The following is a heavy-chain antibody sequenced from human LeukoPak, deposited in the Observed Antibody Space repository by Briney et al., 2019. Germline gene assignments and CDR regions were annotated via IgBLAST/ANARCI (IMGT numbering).Heavy chain of an antibody. CDR1: GGSISSTNW. D-gene: IGHD3-3*01. J-gene: IGHJ4*02. CDR2: VHLDGRT. Sequence: SETLSLTCGVSGGSISSTNWWTWVRQPPGKGLEWIGEVHLDGRTNYNPSLESRLTMSVDLSENHISLKLTSVTAADAAVYYCAREGGFYRPLDYSGQGTLVTVSS. CDR3: AREGGFYRPLDY. V-gene: IGHV4-4*02.